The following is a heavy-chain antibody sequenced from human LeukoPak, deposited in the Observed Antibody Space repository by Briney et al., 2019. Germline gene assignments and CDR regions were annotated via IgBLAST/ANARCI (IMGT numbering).Heavy chain of an antibody. CDR1: GITFSRSA. V-gene: IGHV3-33*08. CDR2: IWLDGSIK. D-gene: IGHD6-19*01. J-gene: IGHJ4*02. Sequence: GRSLRLSCAASGITFSRSAMHWVRQAPGKGLEWVAVIWLDGSIKYYADSVKGRFTISRDNSKNTLYLQMNSLRAEDTALYYCASAAGPFDNWGQGTLVTVSS. CDR3: ASAAGPFDN.